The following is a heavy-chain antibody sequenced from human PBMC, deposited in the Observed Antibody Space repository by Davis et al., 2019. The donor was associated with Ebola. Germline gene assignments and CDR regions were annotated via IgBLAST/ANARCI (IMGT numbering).Heavy chain of an antibody. CDR2: IKQDGSEK. Sequence: PGGSLRLSCAASGFTFDDYGMSWVRQAPGKGLEWVANIKQDGSEKYYVDSVKGRFTISRDNAKNSLYLQMNSLRAEDTAVYYCARVLLWFGEFTTWYFDLWGRGTLVTVSS. D-gene: IGHD3-10*01. CDR1: GFTFDDYG. V-gene: IGHV3-7*01. J-gene: IGHJ2*01. CDR3: ARVLLWFGEFTTWYFDL.